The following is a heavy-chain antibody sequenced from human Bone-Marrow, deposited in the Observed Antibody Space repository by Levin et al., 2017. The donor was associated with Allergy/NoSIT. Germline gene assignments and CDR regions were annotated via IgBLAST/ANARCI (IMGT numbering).Heavy chain of an antibody. CDR1: GFIFSNYA. CDR3: AGYDTSAYHSPVDY. D-gene: IGHD3-22*01. V-gene: IGHV3-23*01. CDR2: ISGSGGNT. J-gene: IGHJ4*02. Sequence: SCAASGFIFSNYAMNWVRQAPGKGLEWVSQISGSGGNTHYADSVNGRFTFSRDNSKNTLYLQMNSLRAEDTAVYYCAGYDTSAYHSPVDYWGQGTLVTVSS.